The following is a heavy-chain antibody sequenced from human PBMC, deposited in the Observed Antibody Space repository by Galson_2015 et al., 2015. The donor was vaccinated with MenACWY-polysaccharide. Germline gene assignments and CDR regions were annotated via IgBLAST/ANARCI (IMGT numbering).Heavy chain of an antibody. CDR3: ARDKAVGATHFDY. D-gene: IGHD1-26*01. J-gene: IGHJ4*02. Sequence: SLRLSCAASGFTFNNYWMSWVRQAPGKEPEWVANIRQDGSEMYYVDSVKGRFTISRDNAKDSLSLQMNSLRAEDTAVYYCARDKAVGATHFDYWGRGTLVTGSS. CDR2: IRQDGSEM. V-gene: IGHV3-7*01. CDR1: GFTFNNYW.